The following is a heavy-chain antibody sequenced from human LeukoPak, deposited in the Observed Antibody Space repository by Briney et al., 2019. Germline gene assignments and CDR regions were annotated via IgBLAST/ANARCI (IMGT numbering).Heavy chain of an antibody. CDR2: INHSGST. CDR1: GGSISSGSYY. CDR3: AKLSYYATSGY. D-gene: IGHD3-10*01. Sequence: SETLSLTCTVSGGSISSGSYYWSWIRQPPGKGLEWIGEINHSGSTNYNPSLKSRVTISVDTSKNQFSLKLSSVTAADTAVYYCAKLSYYATSGYWGQGTLVTVSS. V-gene: IGHV4-39*07. J-gene: IGHJ4*02.